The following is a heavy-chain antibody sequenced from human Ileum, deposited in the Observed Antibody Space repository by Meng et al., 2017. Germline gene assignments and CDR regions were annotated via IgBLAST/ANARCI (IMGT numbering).Heavy chain of an antibody. D-gene: IGHD2-15*01. Sequence: QVQLVQSGAEVKYPGSSVTVSCKASGGAFSSSAIGWLRQAPGRGLEWMGGIIPILNASTYAQNFKGRVTLSADMATTTVYMELSSLTSDDTAVYFCARDCSGGGCFDAWGQGTLVTVSS. J-gene: IGHJ5*02. CDR2: IIPILNAS. V-gene: IGHV1-69*10. CDR3: ARDCSGGGCFDA. CDR1: GGAFSSSA.